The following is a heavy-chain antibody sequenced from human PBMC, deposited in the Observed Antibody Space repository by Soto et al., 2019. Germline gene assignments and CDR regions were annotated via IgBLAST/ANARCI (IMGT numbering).Heavy chain of an antibody. Sequence: ASVKVSCKASGYTFTSYYMHWVRQAPGQGLEWMGIINPSGGSTNYAQKFQGRVTITTDTSTSTAYMELSSLRSEDTAVYYCARVRTPGIAAAVFDYWGQGTLVTVSS. V-gene: IGHV1-46*01. J-gene: IGHJ4*02. CDR3: ARVRTPGIAAAVFDY. D-gene: IGHD6-13*01. CDR1: GYTFTSYY. CDR2: INPSGGST.